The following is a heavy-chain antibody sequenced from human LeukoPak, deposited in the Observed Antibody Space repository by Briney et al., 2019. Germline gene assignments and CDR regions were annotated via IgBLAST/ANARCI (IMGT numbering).Heavy chain of an antibody. CDR1: AFSFSNPG. CDR2: INSYSTYM. CDR3: ARDVTNGYYHQVGVDY. V-gene: IGHV3-21*01. D-gene: IGHD3-22*01. Sequence: PGGSLRLSCAASAFSFSNPGMHWVRQAPGKGLEWVSSINSYSTYMYYADAVRGRFTISRDNAKNSLFLQMNSLRAEDTAVYYCARDVTNGYYHQVGVDYWGQGTLVTVSS. J-gene: IGHJ4*02.